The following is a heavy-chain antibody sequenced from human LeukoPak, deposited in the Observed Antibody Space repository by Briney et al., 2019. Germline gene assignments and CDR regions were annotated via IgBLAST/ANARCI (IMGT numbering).Heavy chain of an antibody. V-gene: IGHV4-59*01. J-gene: IGHJ4*02. Sequence: SETLSLTCSVSGASLRSYFWAWIRQSPGKGLEWIGYISNIGATNYNPSLKSRVTISGDRSTNQFSLKLSSVTAADTAVYYCARLALQEVGATQTYYLDYWGQGTLVTVSS. CDR1: GASLRSYF. CDR2: ISNIGAT. D-gene: IGHD1-26*01. CDR3: ARLALQEVGATQTYYLDY.